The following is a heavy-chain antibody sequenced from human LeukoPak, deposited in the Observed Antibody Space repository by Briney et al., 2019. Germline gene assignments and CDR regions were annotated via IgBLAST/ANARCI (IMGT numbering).Heavy chain of an antibody. J-gene: IGHJ4*02. CDR2: ISTNSSYI. Sequence: GRSLRLSCAASGFTFSSYTMNWVRQAPGKGLEWVSSISTNSSYISYANSVKGRCTISRDNAKNSLYLQMNSLRAEDTAVYYCAREAITMVRGVKVKYFDYWGQGTLVTVSS. V-gene: IGHV3-21*01. CDR1: GFTFSSYT. D-gene: IGHD3-10*01. CDR3: AREAITMVRGVKVKYFDY.